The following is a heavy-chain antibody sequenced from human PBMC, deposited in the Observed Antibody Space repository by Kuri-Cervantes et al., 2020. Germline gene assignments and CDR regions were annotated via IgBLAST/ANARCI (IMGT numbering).Heavy chain of an antibody. CDR2: IIPIFGTA. D-gene: IGHD1-7*01. CDR1: GGTFSSYA. CDR3: AVGMTYNWDYVPYYFDY. J-gene: IGHJ4*02. Sequence: SVKVSCKASGGTFSSYAISWVRQAPGQGLEWMGGIIPIFGTANYAQKFQGRVTITADESTSTAYMELSSLRSEDTAVYYCAVGMTYNWDYVPYYFDYWGQGTLVTVSS. V-gene: IGHV1-69*13.